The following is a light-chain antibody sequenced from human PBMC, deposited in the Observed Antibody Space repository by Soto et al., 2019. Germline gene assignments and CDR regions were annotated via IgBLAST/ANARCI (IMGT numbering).Light chain of an antibody. Sequence: IQMTQSPSTLSASLGDRVTITCRASQSISRWFAWYQQKPGKAPKLLIYDASSLQSGVPSRFRGSGSGTEFTLTITSLQPDDFETYYCQQYNSYPWTFGQGTKVDIK. CDR2: DAS. CDR1: QSISRW. CDR3: QQYNSYPWT. J-gene: IGKJ1*01. V-gene: IGKV1-5*01.